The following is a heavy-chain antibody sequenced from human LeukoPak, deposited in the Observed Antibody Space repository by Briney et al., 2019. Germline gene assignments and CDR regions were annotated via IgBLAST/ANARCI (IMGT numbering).Heavy chain of an antibody. CDR1: GFTFSSYW. V-gene: IGHV3-74*01. D-gene: IGHD4-17*01. Sequence: GGSLRLSCAASGFTFSSYWMHWVRQAPGKGLVWVSRINSDGGSTSYADSVKGRFTISRDNAKNTLYLQMNSLRAEDTAVYYCARDQRGDYNLPYYGMDVWGQGTTVTVSS. CDR2: INSDGGST. CDR3: ARDQRGDYNLPYYGMDV. J-gene: IGHJ6*02.